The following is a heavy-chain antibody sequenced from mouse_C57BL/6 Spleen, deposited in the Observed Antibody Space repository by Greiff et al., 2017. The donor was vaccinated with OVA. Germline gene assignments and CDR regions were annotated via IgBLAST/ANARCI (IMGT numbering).Heavy chain of an antibody. Sequence: VQLKQSGPELVKPGASVKISCKASGYSFTDYNMNWVKQSNGKSLEWIGVINPNYGTTSYNQKFKGKATLTVDQSSSTAYMQLNSLTSEDSAVYYCARGQGWPHDYAMDYWGQGTSVTVSS. J-gene: IGHJ4*01. CDR1: GYSFTDYN. D-gene: IGHD2-3*01. CDR2: INPNYGTT. V-gene: IGHV1-39*01. CDR3: ARGQGWPHDYAMDY.